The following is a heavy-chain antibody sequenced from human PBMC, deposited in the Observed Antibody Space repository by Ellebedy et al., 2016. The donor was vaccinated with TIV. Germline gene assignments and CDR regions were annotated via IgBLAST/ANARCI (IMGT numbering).Heavy chain of an antibody. D-gene: IGHD3-10*01. V-gene: IGHV1-69*05. CDR2: ITGMFRTV. CDR1: GGTFNSHA. Sequence: SVKVSCKASGGTFNSHAISWVRQAPGQGLEWMGGITGMFRTVNYAQKFQGRVTITTDEFMTTAYMELSSLRSEDTAVYYCARGGAYYHRYFDDWGQGTLVTVSS. J-gene: IGHJ4*02. CDR3: ARGGAYYHRYFDD.